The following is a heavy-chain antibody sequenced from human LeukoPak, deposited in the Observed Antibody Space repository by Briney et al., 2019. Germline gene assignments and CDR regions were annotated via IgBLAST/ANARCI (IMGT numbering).Heavy chain of an antibody. J-gene: IGHJ4*02. D-gene: IGHD2-2*01. Sequence: GGSLRLSCAASGFTVSSNYMSWVRQAPGKGLEWVSVIYAGGSTHYADSVKGRFTISRDNSKNTLYLQMNSLTAEDTAVYYCARAVVGTSCYGYWGQGTLVTASS. CDR2: IYAGGST. CDR3: ARAVVGTSCYGY. V-gene: IGHV3-66*01. CDR1: GFTVSSNY.